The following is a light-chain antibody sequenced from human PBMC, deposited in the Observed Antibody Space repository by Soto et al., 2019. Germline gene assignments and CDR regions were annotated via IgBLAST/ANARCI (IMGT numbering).Light chain of an antibody. CDR2: DTS. J-gene: IGKJ5*01. Sequence: EIVLTQSPATLSVSAWQRATIYCGPSQSVSIKLAWYQQRPGQAPRLLIYDTSTRATGIPARFSGSGSGTEFTLTISSLQSEDFAVYYCQQYNNWPPITFGQGTRLENK. V-gene: IGKV3-15*01. CDR1: QSVSIK. CDR3: QQYNNWPPIT.